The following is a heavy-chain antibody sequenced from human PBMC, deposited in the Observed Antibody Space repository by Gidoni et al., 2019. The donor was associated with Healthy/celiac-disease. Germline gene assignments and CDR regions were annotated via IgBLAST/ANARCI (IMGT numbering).Heavy chain of an antibody. D-gene: IGHD3-10*01. Sequence: QVQLVESGGGVVQPGRSLRLSCAASGFTFSSYGMHWVRKAPGKGLEWVAVISYDGSNKYYADSVKGRFTISRDNSKNTLYLQMNSLRAEDTAVYYCAKGGGMVRGVPFDYWGQGTLVTVSS. V-gene: IGHV3-30*18. J-gene: IGHJ4*02. CDR2: ISYDGSNK. CDR3: AKGGGMVRGVPFDY. CDR1: GFTFSSYG.